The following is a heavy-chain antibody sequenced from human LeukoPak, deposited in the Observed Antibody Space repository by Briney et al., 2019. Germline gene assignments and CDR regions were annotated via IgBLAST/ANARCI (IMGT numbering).Heavy chain of an antibody. J-gene: IGHJ4*02. D-gene: IGHD3-10*01. CDR2: INAGNGNT. CDR1: GYTFTSYA. V-gene: IGHV1-3*01. CDR3: ARELGGRITVVRGVTLAGY. Sequence: GASVKVSCKASGYTFTSYAMHWVRQAPGQGLEWMGWINAGNGNTKYSQKFQGRVTITRDTSASTAYMELSSLRSEDTAVYYCARELGGRITVVRGVTLAGYWGQGTLVTVSS.